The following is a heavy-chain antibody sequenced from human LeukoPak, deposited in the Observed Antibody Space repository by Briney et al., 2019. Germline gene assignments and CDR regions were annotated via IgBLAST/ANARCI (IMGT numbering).Heavy chain of an antibody. J-gene: IGHJ4*02. Sequence: SXXLSLTCTVSGGSISSYYWSWIRQPPGKGLEWIGYIYYSGSTNYNPSLKSRVTISVDTSKNQFSLKLSSVTAADTAVYYCARESYDSSGYYLDYWGQGTLVTVSS. CDR3: ARESYDSSGYYLDY. D-gene: IGHD3-22*01. V-gene: IGHV4-59*01. CDR2: IYYSGST. CDR1: GGSISSYY.